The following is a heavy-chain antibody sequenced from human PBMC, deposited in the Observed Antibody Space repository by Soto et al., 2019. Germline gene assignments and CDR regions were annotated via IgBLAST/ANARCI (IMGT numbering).Heavy chain of an antibody. J-gene: IGHJ4*02. CDR2: INHSGST. Sequence: SETLSLTCAVYGGSFSGYYWSWIRQPPGKGLEWIGEINHSGSTNYNPSLKSRVTISVDTSKNQFSLKLSSVTAADTAVYYCARGVPYYYDSSGLFDYWGQGTLVTVSS. V-gene: IGHV4-34*01. CDR1: GGSFSGYY. D-gene: IGHD3-22*01. CDR3: ARGVPYYYDSSGLFDY.